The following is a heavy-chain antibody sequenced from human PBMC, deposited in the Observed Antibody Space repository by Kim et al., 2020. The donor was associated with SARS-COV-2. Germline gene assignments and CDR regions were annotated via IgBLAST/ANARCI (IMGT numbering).Heavy chain of an antibody. CDR3: AKDGLGILPDPFAY. Sequence: YPVKGRFTISTDNSKNTLYLQMNSVRAEDTAVYYCAKDGLGILPDPFAYWGQGTLVTVSS. D-gene: IGHD2-15*01. V-gene: IGHV3-30*02. J-gene: IGHJ4*02.